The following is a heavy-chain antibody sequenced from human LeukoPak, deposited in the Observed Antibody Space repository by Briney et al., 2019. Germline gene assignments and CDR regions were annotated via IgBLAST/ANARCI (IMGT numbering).Heavy chain of an antibody. J-gene: IGHJ3*02. CDR1: GYTFTDYY. V-gene: IGHV1-2*02. CDR3: ARATRIVGGDRQAFDI. CDR2: INPNSGDT. D-gene: IGHD1-26*01. Sequence: ASVKVSCKASGYTFTDYYMHWVRQAPEQGLEWMGWINPNSGDTKDAQKFQGRVAMTRDTSINTAYMGLSGLRSDDTAVYYCARATRIVGGDRQAFDIWGHGTMVTVSS.